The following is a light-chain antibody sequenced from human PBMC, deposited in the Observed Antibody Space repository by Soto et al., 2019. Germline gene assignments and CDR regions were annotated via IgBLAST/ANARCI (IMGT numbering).Light chain of an antibody. CDR3: QQYNSYST. J-gene: IGKJ1*01. V-gene: IGKV1-5*03. Sequence: DIQMTQSPSTLSASVGDRVTINCRASQSISSWLAWYQQKPGKAPQLLIYTASSLESGVPSRFSGSGSGTEFTLTISSLQPDDFATYYCQQYNSYSTFGQGTKVDIK. CDR2: TAS. CDR1: QSISSW.